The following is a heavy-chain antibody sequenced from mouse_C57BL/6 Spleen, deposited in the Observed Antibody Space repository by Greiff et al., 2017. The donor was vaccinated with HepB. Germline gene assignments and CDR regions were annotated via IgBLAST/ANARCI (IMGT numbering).Heavy chain of an antibody. D-gene: IGHD3-2*02. CDR3: TKVTAQAIAWFAY. J-gene: IGHJ3*01. V-gene: IGHV14-4*01. CDR1: GFNIKDDY. Sequence: EVKLVESGAELVRPGASVKLSCTASGFNIKDDYMHWVKQRPEQGLEWIGWIDPENGDTEYASKFQGKATITADTSSNTAYLQLSSLTSEDTAVYYCTKVTAQAIAWFAYWGQGTLVTVSA. CDR2: IDPENGDT.